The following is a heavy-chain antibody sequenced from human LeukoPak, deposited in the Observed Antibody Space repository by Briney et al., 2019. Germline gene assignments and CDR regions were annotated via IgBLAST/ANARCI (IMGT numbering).Heavy chain of an antibody. CDR1: GGSMSSFY. CDR3: ARVLGWAPFDY. CDR2: MYSSGRT. D-gene: IGHD6-19*01. V-gene: IGHV4-4*07. Sequence: ETLSLTCTVSGGSMSSFYWSWFRQPAGKGLEGIGRMYSSGRTNYNPSLKSRVTMSVDTSNHHFSLKLNSVTAADTAVYYCARVLGWAPFDYWGQGILVTVS. J-gene: IGHJ4*02.